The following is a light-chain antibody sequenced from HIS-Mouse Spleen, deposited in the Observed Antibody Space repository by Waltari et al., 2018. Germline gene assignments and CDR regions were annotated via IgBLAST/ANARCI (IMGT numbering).Light chain of an antibody. J-gene: IGLJ2*01. V-gene: IGLV3-10*01. CDR2: EDS. CDR1: ALPKKY. CDR3: YSTDSSGNHRV. Sequence: SYELTQPPSVSVSPGQTARITCSGDALPKKYAYWYQQNSGQAPVLVIYEDSKRRSGSSERISGSRSGTMATLTISGARVEDEADYYCYSTDSSGNHRVFGGGTKLTVL.